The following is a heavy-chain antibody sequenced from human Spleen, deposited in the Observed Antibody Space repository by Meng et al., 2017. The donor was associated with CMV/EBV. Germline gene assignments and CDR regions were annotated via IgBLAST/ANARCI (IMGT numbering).Heavy chain of an antibody. D-gene: IGHD2-2*01. Sequence: SVKVSCKATGGTFSSNTINWVRQAPGQGLEWMGGHIPILRMTNYAQNFKGRVTITADKSTSTAYMELSSLRSEDTAVYYCASDDLASPSSYCSSTSCRPYYYYYYGMDVWGQGTAVTVSS. CDR3: ASDDLASPSSYCSSTSCRPYYYYYYGMDV. CDR1: GGTFSSNT. V-gene: IGHV1-69*10. J-gene: IGHJ6*02. CDR2: HIPILRMT.